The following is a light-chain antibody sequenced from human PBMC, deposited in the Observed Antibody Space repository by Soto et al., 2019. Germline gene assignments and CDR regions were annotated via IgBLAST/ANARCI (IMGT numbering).Light chain of an antibody. Sequence: DIQMTQSPSSLSASIGDRVIITCRASQSISSYLNWYQQRPGKAPKLLIYGASSLQSGVPSRFSGSGSGTDFTLTISSLQPEDFATYYCQQFNNYPTFGQGTRLEIK. CDR3: QQFNNYPT. J-gene: IGKJ5*01. CDR2: GAS. V-gene: IGKV1-39*01. CDR1: QSISSY.